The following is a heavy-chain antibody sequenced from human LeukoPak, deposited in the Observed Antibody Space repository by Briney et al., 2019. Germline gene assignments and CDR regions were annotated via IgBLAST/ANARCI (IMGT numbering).Heavy chain of an antibody. CDR3: ARGNYDFWSGEFDY. V-gene: IGHV1-18*01. CDR2: ISAYNGNT. CDR1: GYTFTSYG. Sequence: ASVKVSFKASGYTFTSYGINWVRQAPGQGLEWMGWISAYNGNTKYAQKLQGRVTMTTDTSTSTAHMELRSLRSDDTAVYYCARGNYDFWSGEFDYWGQGTLVTVSS. J-gene: IGHJ4*02. D-gene: IGHD3-3*01.